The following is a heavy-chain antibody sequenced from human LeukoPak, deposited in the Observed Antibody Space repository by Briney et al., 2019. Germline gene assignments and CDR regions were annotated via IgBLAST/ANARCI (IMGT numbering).Heavy chain of an antibody. Sequence: SETLSLTCTVSGGSISSGSSYWGWIRQPPGKGLEWIGSVYYSGSTFYNPSLKSRVTISVDTSKNQFSLKLSSVTAADTAVYHCARDQVGYGSGSYVDYWGQGILVTVSS. CDR1: GGSISSGSSY. CDR2: VYYSGST. CDR3: ARDQVGYGSGSYVDY. J-gene: IGHJ4*02. V-gene: IGHV4-39*07. D-gene: IGHD3-10*01.